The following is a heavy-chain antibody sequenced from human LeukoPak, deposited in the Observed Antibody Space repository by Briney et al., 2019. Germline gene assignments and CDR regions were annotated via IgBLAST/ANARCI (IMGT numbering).Heavy chain of an antibody. J-gene: IGHJ4*02. CDR3: TRVTYYYDNSGYFHFDS. D-gene: IGHD3-22*01. CDR1: GFTFGDYA. Sequence: GSLRLSCTTSGFTFGDYAMSWVRQAPGKGLEWVSFIRRKAHGGTTEYAASVKGRFSSSRDDSKSIAYLQMNSLKTEDTAVYFCTRVTYYYDNSGYFHFDSWGQGSLVTVSS. CDR2: IRRKAHGGTT. V-gene: IGHV3-49*04.